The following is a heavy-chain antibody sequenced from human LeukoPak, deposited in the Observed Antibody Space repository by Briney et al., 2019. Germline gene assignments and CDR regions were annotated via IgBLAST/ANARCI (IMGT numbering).Heavy chain of an antibody. Sequence: GGSMRLSWAASGFTFNDYVMHWVRQAPGEGLGWVSLISWDGGSTYYADSVKGRFTISRDNSKNSLYLQMNSLRAEDTALYYCAKAKFGSYRSGWLLDYWGQGTLVTVSS. V-gene: IGHV3-43D*04. CDR3: AKAKFGSYRSGWLLDY. D-gene: IGHD6-19*01. CDR1: GFTFNDYV. CDR2: ISWDGGST. J-gene: IGHJ4*02.